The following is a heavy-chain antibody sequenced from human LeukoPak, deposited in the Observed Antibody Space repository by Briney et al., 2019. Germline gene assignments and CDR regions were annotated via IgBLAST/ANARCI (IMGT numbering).Heavy chain of an antibody. V-gene: IGHV4-39*01. CDR1: GGSISSYY. CDR2: IYYSGST. D-gene: IGHD3-10*01. CDR3: ARIITVYYMDV. Sequence: SETLSLTCTVSGGSISSYYWSWIRQPPGKGLEWIGSIYYSGSTYYNPSLKSRVTISVDTSKNQFSLKLSSVTAADTAVYYCARIITVYYMDVWGKGTTVTVSS. J-gene: IGHJ6*03.